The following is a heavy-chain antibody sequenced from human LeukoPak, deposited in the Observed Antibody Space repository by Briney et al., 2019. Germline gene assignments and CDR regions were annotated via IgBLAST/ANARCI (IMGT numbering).Heavy chain of an antibody. CDR3: ARVSTAVSLAIDH. D-gene: IGHD6-13*01. CDR1: GFTFSNYN. Sequence: KPGGSLRLSCAASGFTFSNYNMNWVRQAPGKGLEWVSVISSSSRYIYYADSVKGRFTISRDNAKNSLYLQMNSLRAEDTAVYYCARVSTAVSLAIDHWGQGTLVTVST. V-gene: IGHV3-21*06. J-gene: IGHJ4*02. CDR2: ISSSSRYI.